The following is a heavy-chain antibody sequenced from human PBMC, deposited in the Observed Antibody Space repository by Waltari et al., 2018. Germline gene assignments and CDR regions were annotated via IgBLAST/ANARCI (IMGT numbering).Heavy chain of an antibody. CDR3: ARKGGRGYTYGPFYYDS. D-gene: IGHD5-18*01. CDR1: GFSFSDYW. Sequence: EVHLVEAGGNIVQPGGSLRLTCAASGFSFSDYWMHWVRQVPGGGLGWGSRINGDGGSIRYSDSVKGRFTISRDNTRNTLYLQMNSLRVEDTAVYYCARKGGRGYTYGPFYYDSWGQGTQVTVSS. J-gene: IGHJ4*02. CDR2: INGDGGSI. V-gene: IGHV3-74*01.